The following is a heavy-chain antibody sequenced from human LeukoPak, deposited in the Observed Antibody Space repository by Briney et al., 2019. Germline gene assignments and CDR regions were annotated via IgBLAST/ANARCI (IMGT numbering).Heavy chain of an antibody. J-gene: IGHJ3*02. Sequence: GGSLRLSCTASGFNFGSDAMHWVRQAPGKGLEWVAVISYDGSNKYYADSVKGRFTISRDNSKNTLYLQMNSLRAEDTAVYYCARDLSGADAFDIWGQGTMVTVSS. V-gene: IGHV3-30*19. CDR2: ISYDGSNK. CDR1: GFNFGSDA. D-gene: IGHD2/OR15-2a*01. CDR3: ARDLSGADAFDI.